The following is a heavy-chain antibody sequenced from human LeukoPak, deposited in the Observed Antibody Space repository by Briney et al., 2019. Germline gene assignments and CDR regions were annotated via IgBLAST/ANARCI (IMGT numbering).Heavy chain of an antibody. CDR3: ASAPQARGETFYYYYMDV. Sequence: GASVKVSCKASGGTFSSYAISWVRQAPGQGLEWMGGIIPLFGTANYAQKFQGRVTITADESTSTAYMELSSLRSEDTAVYYCASAPQARGETFYYYYMDVWGKGTTVTISS. CDR1: GGTFSSYA. CDR2: IIPLFGTA. J-gene: IGHJ6*03. D-gene: IGHD3-10*01. V-gene: IGHV1-69*13.